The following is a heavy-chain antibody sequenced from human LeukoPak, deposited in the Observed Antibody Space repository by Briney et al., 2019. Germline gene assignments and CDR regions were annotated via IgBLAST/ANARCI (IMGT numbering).Heavy chain of an antibody. Sequence: GGSLRLSCAASGFTFSSYSMNWARQAPGKGLEWVSFISSSSSYIYYADSVKGRFTISRDNAKNSLYLQMNSLRAEDTAVYYCARASSSWYYFDYWGQGTLVTVSS. V-gene: IGHV3-21*01. D-gene: IGHD6-13*01. CDR2: ISSSSSYI. J-gene: IGHJ4*02. CDR3: ARASSSWYYFDY. CDR1: GFTFSSYS.